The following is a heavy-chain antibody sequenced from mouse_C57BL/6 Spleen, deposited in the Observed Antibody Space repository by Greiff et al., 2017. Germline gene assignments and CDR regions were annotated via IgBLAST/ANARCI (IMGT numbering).Heavy chain of an antibody. D-gene: IGHD1-1*01. CDR2: INPNNGGT. CDR3: ARFDYYGSSLYYAMDY. V-gene: IGHV1-26*01. CDR1: GYTFTDYY. J-gene: IGHJ4*01. Sequence: EVQLQQSGPELVKPGASVKISCKASGYTFTDYYMNWVKQSHGKSLEWIGDINPNNGGTSYNQKFKGKAPLTVDKSSSTAYMELRSLTSEDSAVYYCARFDYYGSSLYYAMDYWGQGTSVTVSS.